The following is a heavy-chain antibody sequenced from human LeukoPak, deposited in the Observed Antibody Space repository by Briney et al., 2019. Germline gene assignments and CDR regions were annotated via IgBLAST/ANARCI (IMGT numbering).Heavy chain of an antibody. J-gene: IGHJ3*02. CDR3: AGALLVRGVSDAFDI. CDR2: ISGSGGST. D-gene: IGHD3-10*01. CDR1: GFTFSSYA. V-gene: IGHV3-23*01. Sequence: GGSLRLSCAASGFTFSSYAMSWVRQAPGKGLEWVSAISGSGGSTYYADSVKGRFTISRDNSKNTLYLQMNSLRAEDTAVYYCAGALLVRGVSDAFDIWGQGTMVTVSS.